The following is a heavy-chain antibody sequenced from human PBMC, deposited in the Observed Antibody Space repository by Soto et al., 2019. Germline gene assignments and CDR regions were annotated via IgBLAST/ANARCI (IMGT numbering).Heavy chain of an antibody. V-gene: IGHV3-74*01. CDR2: INTDGSNT. CDR1: GLTFNRYW. CDR3: AREFCSGGNCYTYSFDP. D-gene: IGHD2-15*01. J-gene: IGHJ5*02. Sequence: GGSLRLSCAASGLTFNRYWMHWVRHAPGKGLVWVSHINTDGSNTNYADSVKGRFTISRDNAKSTLFLQMNSLRDEDTAVYYCAREFCSGGNCYTYSFDPWGQAIPVTVSX.